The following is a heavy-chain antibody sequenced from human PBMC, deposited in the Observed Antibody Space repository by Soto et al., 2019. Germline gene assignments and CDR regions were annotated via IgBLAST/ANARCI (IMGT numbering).Heavy chain of an antibody. Sequence: QVQLVQSGAEVKKPGSSVKVSCKASGGTFSSYAISWVRQAPGQGLEWMGGIIPIFGTANYARKFQGRVTNTEEESTSTAYMELSSRRSYDTAGDYCARDRWQQLEMGGGDYWGQGTLVTVSS. V-gene: IGHV1-69*01. J-gene: IGHJ4*02. CDR3: ARDRWQQLEMGGGDY. CDR2: IIPIFGTA. CDR1: GGTFSSYA. D-gene: IGHD6-13*01.